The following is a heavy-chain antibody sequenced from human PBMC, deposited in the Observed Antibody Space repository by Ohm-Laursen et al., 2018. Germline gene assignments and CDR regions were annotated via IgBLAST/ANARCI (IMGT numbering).Heavy chain of an antibody. CDR3: ARQEGYCSSTSCYEVWFDP. CDR1: GASINSFF. Sequence: GTLSLTCSVSGASINSFFWSWIRQPPGKGLEWIGHINYSGNTSYNPSLKSRVTISVDTSKNQFSLKLSSVTAADTAVYYCARQEGYCSSTSCYEVWFDPWGQGTLVTVSS. D-gene: IGHD2-2*01. CDR2: INYSGNT. J-gene: IGHJ5*02. V-gene: IGHV4-59*08.